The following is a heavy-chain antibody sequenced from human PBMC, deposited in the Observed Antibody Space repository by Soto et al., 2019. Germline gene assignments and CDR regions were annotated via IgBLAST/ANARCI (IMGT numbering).Heavy chain of an antibody. CDR1: GGSISSYY. Sequence: SETLSLTCTVSGGSISSYYWSWIRQPPGKGLEWIGYIYYSGSTNYNPSLKSRVTISVGTSKNQFSLKLSSVTAADTAVYYCARDVDVEGSGSPYGMDVWGQGTTVTVSS. V-gene: IGHV4-59*01. CDR3: ARDVDVEGSGSPYGMDV. CDR2: IYYSGST. J-gene: IGHJ6*02. D-gene: IGHD3-10*01.